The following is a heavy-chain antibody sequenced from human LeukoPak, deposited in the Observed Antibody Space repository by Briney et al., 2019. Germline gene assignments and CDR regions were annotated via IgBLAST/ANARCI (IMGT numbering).Heavy chain of an antibody. Sequence: GGSLRLSCAASGFTFSNAWMSWVRQAPGKGLEWVGRIKSKTDGGTTDYAAPVKGRFTISRDDSKNTLYLQMNSLKTEDTAVYYCTTDKRPRRLRWPNYYYYMDVWGKGTTVTVSS. CDR2: IKSKTDGGTT. CDR3: TTDKRPRRLRWPNYYYYMDV. D-gene: IGHD4-23*01. J-gene: IGHJ6*03. CDR1: GFTFSNAW. V-gene: IGHV3-15*01.